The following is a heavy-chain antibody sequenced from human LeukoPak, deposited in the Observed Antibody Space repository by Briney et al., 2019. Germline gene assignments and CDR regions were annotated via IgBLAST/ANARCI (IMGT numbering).Heavy chain of an antibody. Sequence: PGGSLRLSCAASGFTFSSYGMHWVRQAPGKGLEWVAFIRYDGSNKYYADSVKGRFTISRDNSKNTLYLQMNSLSAEDTAVYYCAKDQEGDYCSGGSCYSSPNYWGQGTLVTVSS. CDR1: GFTFSSYG. D-gene: IGHD2-15*01. V-gene: IGHV3-30*02. CDR2: IRYDGSNK. CDR3: AKDQEGDYCSGGSCYSSPNY. J-gene: IGHJ4*02.